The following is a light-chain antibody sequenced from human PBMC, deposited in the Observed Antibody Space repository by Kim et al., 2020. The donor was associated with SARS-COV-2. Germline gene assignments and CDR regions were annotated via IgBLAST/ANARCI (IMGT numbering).Light chain of an antibody. CDR3: HQYNDWPYT. CDR2: GAS. V-gene: IGKV3D-15*01. CDR1: QSIARN. Sequence: SGSPGERVILACRASQSIARNIAWYRQKPGQRPRLLIFGASDRATDIPARFSGSGSGTEFTFAVDSLQSEDSAVYFCHQYNDWPYTFGQGTKLQI. J-gene: IGKJ2*01.